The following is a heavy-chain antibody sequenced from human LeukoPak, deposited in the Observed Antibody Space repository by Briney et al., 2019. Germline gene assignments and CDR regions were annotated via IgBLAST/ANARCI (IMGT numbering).Heavy chain of an antibody. Sequence: GGSLRLSCAASGFTFSSYGMHWVDRAPGKGLGWVAVISYDGSNKYYADSVKGRFTISRDNSKNTLYLQMNSLRAEDTAVYYCANLVRLVAFDIWGQGTMVTVSS. CDR2: ISYDGSNK. J-gene: IGHJ3*02. D-gene: IGHD3-10*01. V-gene: IGHV3-30*18. CDR3: ANLVRLVAFDI. CDR1: GFTFSSYG.